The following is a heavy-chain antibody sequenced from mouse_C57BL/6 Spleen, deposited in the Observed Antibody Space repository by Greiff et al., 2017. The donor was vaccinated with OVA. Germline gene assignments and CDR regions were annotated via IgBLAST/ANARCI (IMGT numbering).Heavy chain of an antibody. CDR2: IRSKSNNYAT. CDR3: VRQDINFDY. J-gene: IGHJ2*01. V-gene: IGHV10-1*01. CDR1: GFSFNTYA. Sequence: EVQGVESGGGLVQPKGSLKLSCAASGFSFNTYAMNWVRQAPGKGLEWVARIRSKSNNYATYYADSVKDRFTISRDDSESMLYLQMNNLKTEDTAMYYCVRQDINFDYWGQGTTLTVSS.